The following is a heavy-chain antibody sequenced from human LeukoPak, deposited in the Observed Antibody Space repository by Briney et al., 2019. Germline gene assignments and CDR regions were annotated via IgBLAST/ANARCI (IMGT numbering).Heavy chain of an antibody. Sequence: PGRSLRLSCAASGFTFDDYAMHWVRQAPGKGLERVSGISWNSGSIGYADSVKGRFTISRDNAKNSLYLQMNSLRAEDTALYYCAKGTYYYDSSGYYSNYYYYMDVWGKGTTVTVSS. V-gene: IGHV3-9*01. CDR3: AKGTYYYDSSGYYSNYYYYMDV. CDR2: ISWNSGSI. CDR1: GFTFDDYA. J-gene: IGHJ6*03. D-gene: IGHD3-22*01.